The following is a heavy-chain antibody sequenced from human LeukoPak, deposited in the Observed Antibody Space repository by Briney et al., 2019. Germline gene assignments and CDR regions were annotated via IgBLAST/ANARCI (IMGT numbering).Heavy chain of an antibody. D-gene: IGHD6-13*01. CDR2: ISAYNGNT. V-gene: IGHV1-18*01. Sequence: GASVKVSCKASGYTFTSYGISWVRQAPGQGLEWMGWISAYNGNTNYAQKLQGRVTMTTDTSTSTAYMELRSLRSDDTAVYYCARPVRYSNMVGYYFDYWGQGTLVTVSS. J-gene: IGHJ4*02. CDR1: GYTFTSYG. CDR3: ARPVRYSNMVGYYFDY.